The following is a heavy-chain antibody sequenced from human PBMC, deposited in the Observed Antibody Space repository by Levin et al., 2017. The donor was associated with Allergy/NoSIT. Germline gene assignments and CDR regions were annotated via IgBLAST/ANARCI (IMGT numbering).Heavy chain of an antibody. D-gene: IGHD1-14*01. V-gene: IGHV3-23*01. Sequence: GGSLRLSCAASGFTFSSYAMSWVRQAPGKGLEWVSGISDRGDSKYYADSVRGRFTISRDNSKNTVSLQMNSLRAEDTALYYCARKPNQFDYWGQGTLVTVSS. CDR3: ARKPNQFDY. CDR2: ISDRGDSK. J-gene: IGHJ4*02. CDR1: GFTFSSYA.